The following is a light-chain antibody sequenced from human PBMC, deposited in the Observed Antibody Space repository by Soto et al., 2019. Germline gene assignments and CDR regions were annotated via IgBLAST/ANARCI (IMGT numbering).Light chain of an antibody. CDR2: DAS. CDR1: QDISTW. CDR3: QQYNSYPLP. Sequence: DIQMTQSPSSLSASVGDRVTITCRANQDISTWLAWYRQQPEKAPESLIYDASRLQGGVPSRFSGSGSWTDFSLTISSLQPEDFATYYCQQYNSYPLPFGGGTKVQIK. V-gene: IGKV1D-16*01. J-gene: IGKJ4*01.